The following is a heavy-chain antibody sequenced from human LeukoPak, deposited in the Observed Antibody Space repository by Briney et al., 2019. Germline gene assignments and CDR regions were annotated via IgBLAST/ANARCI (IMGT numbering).Heavy chain of an antibody. J-gene: IGHJ3*02. D-gene: IGHD2-2*01. CDR2: IYYSGST. CDR1: GGSISSGDYY. CDR3: ARAVVGSSVDAFDT. V-gene: IGHV4-30-4*01. Sequence: PSETLSLTCTVSGGSISSGDYYWSWIRQPPGKGLEWIGYIYYSGSTYYNPSLKSRVTISVDTSKNQFSLKLSSVTAADTAVYYCARAVVGSSVDAFDTWGQGTMVTVSS.